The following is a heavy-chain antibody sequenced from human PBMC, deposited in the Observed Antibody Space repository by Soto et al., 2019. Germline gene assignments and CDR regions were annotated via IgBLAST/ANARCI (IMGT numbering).Heavy chain of an antibody. CDR3: ARERRLGIDGMDV. J-gene: IGHJ6*02. CDR2: RNRNSGNT. CDR1: GYTFTSDD. D-gene: IGHD7-27*01. V-gene: IGHV1-8*01. Sequence: QVQLVQSGAEVKKPGASVKVSCKASGYTFTSDDINWVRQATGQGLEWMGWRNRNSGNTGYAQKVPGRVTMTWNTDISTAYMELSSLISEDTAVYYCARERRLGIDGMDVWGQGTTVTVSS.